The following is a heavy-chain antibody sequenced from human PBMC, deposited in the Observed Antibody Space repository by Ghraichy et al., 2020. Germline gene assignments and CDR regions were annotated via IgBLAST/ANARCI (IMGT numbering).Heavy chain of an antibody. CDR1: GVSVSDYY. J-gene: IGHJ6*02. CDR2: ISYSEST. V-gene: IGHV4-59*02. CDR3: ARDILFCYLFSSEDRGMDV. Sequence: SQTLSLTCTVSGVSVSDYYWSWIRQTPGKGLEWMGYISYSESTSYNPSLKSRLTMSLDTSKRQISLRLSSVTAADTAVYYCARDILFCYLFSSEDRGMDVWGQGTTVTVSS. D-gene: IGHD3-9*01.